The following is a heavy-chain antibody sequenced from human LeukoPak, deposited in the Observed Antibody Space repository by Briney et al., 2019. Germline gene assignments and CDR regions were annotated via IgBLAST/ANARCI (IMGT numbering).Heavy chain of an antibody. D-gene: IGHD3-22*01. CDR1: RFTFIDYY. Sequence: PGGSLRLSCAASRFTFIDYYMIWIRQAPGKGREWISYISSSGDTIYYAHSVKGPSTISMNTANISLYLQMHSLRAERPAVYYRARLGSGYSLDYWGDGTLVTASS. V-gene: IGHV3-11*01. CDR2: ISSSGDTI. CDR3: ARLGSGYSLDY. J-gene: IGHJ4*01.